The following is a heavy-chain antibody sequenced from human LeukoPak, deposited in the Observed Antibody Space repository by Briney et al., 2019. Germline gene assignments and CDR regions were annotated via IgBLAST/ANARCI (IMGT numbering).Heavy chain of an antibody. CDR2: IYHSGST. Sequence: SETLSLTCAVSGGSISSGGYSWSWLRQPPGKGLEWIGYIYHSGSTYYNPSLKSRVTISVNRSKNQFSLKLSSVTAADTAVYYCASDRDGLDYWGQGTLVTVSS. CDR3: ASDRDGLDY. CDR1: GGSISSGGYS. V-gene: IGHV4-30-2*01. J-gene: IGHJ4*02.